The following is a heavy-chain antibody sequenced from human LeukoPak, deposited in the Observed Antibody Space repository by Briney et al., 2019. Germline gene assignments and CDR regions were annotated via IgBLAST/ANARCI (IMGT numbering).Heavy chain of an antibody. CDR3: ARNVDTAMARFDP. D-gene: IGHD5-18*01. J-gene: IGHJ5*02. CDR1: GGSFSGYY. Sequence: SETLSLTCAVYGGSFSGYYWSWIRQPPGKGLEWIGYIYYSGSTNYNPSLKSRVTISVDTSKNQFSLKLSSVTAADTAVYYCARNVDTAMARFDPWGQGTLVTVSS. V-gene: IGHV4-59*08. CDR2: IYYSGST.